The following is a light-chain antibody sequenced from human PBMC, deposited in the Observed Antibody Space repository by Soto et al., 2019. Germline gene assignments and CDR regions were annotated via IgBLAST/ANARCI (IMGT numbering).Light chain of an antibody. CDR3: QQYYSSPVT. V-gene: IGKV4-1*01. CDR1: QTVLYSSNNKNY. CDR2: WAS. Sequence: DIVMTQSPDSLTVSLGERATINCKSSQTVLYSSNNKNYLAWYQQKSGQPPKLLIYWASTRESGVPDRFTGSGSGTDFTRTVSSLQAEDVAVYYCQQYYSSPVTFGQGTKLEIQ. J-gene: IGKJ2*01.